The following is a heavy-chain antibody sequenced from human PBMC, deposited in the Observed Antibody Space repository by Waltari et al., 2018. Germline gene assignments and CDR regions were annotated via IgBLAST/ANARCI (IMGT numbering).Heavy chain of an antibody. D-gene: IGHD3-10*01. V-gene: IGHV3-23*01. CDR3: AKAGSGVFFDS. Sequence: EVHLLESGGGLVQPGGSLRLSCAASGFTFSIYAMTWVRRAPGTGLEWVSTIRDGSGTTDYADSVKGRFTISRDNSKNILYLQMNSLRADDSAVYYCAKAGSGVFFDSWGQGTLVTVSS. CDR1: GFTFSIYA. J-gene: IGHJ4*02. CDR2: IRDGSGTT.